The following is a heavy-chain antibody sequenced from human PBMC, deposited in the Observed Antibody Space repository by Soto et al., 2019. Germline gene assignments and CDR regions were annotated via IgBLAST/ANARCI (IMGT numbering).Heavy chain of an antibody. CDR1: GFTFGDYA. V-gene: IGHV3-49*04. D-gene: IGHD2-15*01. CDR2: IRNKAYRGTT. J-gene: IGHJ4*02. Sequence: PLRRSCTASGFTFGDYAMSWVRQAPGKGLEWISFIRNKAYRGTTKYAASVRGRFTISRDDSKSIAYLQMNSLKTEDTAVYYCTRGDMALNDYWGQGTLVTVSS. CDR3: TRGDMALNDY.